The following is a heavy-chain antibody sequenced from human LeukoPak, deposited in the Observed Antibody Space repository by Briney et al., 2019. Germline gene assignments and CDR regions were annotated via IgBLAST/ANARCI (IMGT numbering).Heavy chain of an antibody. J-gene: IGHJ4*02. CDR2: INHSGST. CDR1: GGSVSGYY. D-gene: IGHD3-22*01. V-gene: IGHV4-34*01. CDR3: ARLYYDSSNYYSNFDY. Sequence: PSETLSLTCAVYGGSVSGYYWSWIRQPPGKGLEWIGEINHSGSTNYNPSLKSRVTISVDTSRNQFSVKLTSVTAADTAVYYCARLYYDSSNYYSNFDYWGQGTLATVSS.